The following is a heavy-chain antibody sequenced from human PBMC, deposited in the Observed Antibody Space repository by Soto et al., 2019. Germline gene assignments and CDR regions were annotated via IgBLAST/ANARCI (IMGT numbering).Heavy chain of an antibody. CDR1: GGTFSSYA. D-gene: IGHD2-21*02. Sequence: SVKVSCKASGGTFSSYAISWVRQAPGQGLEWMGGIIPIFGTANYAQKFQGRVTITADESTSTAYMELSSLRSEDTAVYYCARDTAAYCGGDCYSEYWGQGPLVTVS. CDR2: IIPIFGTA. CDR3: ARDTAAYCGGDCYSEY. V-gene: IGHV1-69*13. J-gene: IGHJ4*02.